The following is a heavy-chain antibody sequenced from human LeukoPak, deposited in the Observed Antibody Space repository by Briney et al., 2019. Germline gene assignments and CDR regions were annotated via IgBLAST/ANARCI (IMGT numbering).Heavy chain of an antibody. D-gene: IGHD3-10*02. J-gene: IGHJ6*04. CDR3: AELGITMIGGV. Sequence: PGGSLRLSCAASAFTFRNYWMSWVRQAPGKGLEWVSYISSSGSTIYYADSVKGRFTISRDNAKNSLYLQMNSLRAEDTAVYYCAELGITMIGGVWGKGTTVTISS. CDR1: AFTFRNYW. CDR2: ISSSGSTI. V-gene: IGHV3-48*04.